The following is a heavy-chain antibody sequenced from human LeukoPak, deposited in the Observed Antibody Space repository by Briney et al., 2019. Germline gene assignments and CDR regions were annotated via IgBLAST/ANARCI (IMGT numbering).Heavy chain of an antibody. Sequence: PGGSLRLSCAASGFTFGDYGMSCVRQAPGKGLEWVSGINWNGGNTGYADSVKGRFTISRDNAKNSLYLQMNSLRAEDTALYYCAREGYDSSGYSYYYYYMDVWGTGTTVTVSS. CDR2: INWNGGNT. CDR3: AREGYDSSGYSYYYYYMDV. V-gene: IGHV3-20*04. D-gene: IGHD3-22*01. CDR1: GFTFGDYG. J-gene: IGHJ6*03.